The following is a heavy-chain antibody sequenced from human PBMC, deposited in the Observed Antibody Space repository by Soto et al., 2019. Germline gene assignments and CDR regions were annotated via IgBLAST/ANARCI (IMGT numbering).Heavy chain of an antibody. CDR3: ARDVSPGTSTLYLDAFDI. Sequence: EAQLVESGGGLVQPGGSLRLSCAASGFSLGSYWMTWVRQAPGKGLEWVANIKKDGSRTSYLDAVRGRFTISRDNVGNSLALQMDSMRAEETGLYFCARDVSPGTSTLYLDAFDIWGQGTMVTVSS. CDR2: IKKDGSRT. D-gene: IGHD2-8*01. V-gene: IGHV3-7*05. J-gene: IGHJ3*02. CDR1: GFSLGSYW.